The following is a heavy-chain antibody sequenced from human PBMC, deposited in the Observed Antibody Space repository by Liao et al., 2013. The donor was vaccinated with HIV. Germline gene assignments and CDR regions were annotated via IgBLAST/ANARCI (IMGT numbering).Heavy chain of an antibody. J-gene: IGHJ4*02. V-gene: IGHV4-61*02. CDR1: GGSISSGSYY. CDR2: VFTGGSS. D-gene: IGHD3-10*01. Sequence: VQLQESGPGLVKPSQTLSLTCTVSGGSISSGSYYWTWLRQPAGKGLEWIGRVFTGGSSNYNPSLKSRVTISVDTSKNQFSLRLTSVTAADTALYYCATPLGSDLDHWGQGTLVTVAS. CDR3: ATPLGSDLDH.